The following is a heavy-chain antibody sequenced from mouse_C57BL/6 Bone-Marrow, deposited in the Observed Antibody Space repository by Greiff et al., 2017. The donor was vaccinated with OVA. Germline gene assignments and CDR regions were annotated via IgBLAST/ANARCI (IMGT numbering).Heavy chain of an antibody. Sequence: QVQLKQPGAELVRPGTSVKLSCKASGYTFTSYWMHWVKQRPGQGLEWIGVIDPSDSYTNYNQKFKGKATLTVDTSSSTAYMQLSSLTSEDSAVYYCARWGTTVVEGYYFDYWGQGTTLTVSS. J-gene: IGHJ2*01. CDR2: IDPSDSYT. CDR3: ARWGTTVVEGYYFDY. CDR1: GYTFTSYW. D-gene: IGHD1-1*01. V-gene: IGHV1-59*01.